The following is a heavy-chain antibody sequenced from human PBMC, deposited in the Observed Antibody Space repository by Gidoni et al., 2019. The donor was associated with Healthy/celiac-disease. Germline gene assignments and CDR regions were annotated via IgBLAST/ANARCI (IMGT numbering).Heavy chain of an antibody. D-gene: IGHD2-21*02. J-gene: IGHJ3*02. Sequence: QVQLVQSGAEVKKPGSSVKVSCKASGGTFSSYAISWVRQAPGQGLEWMGGIIPIFGTANYAQKFQGRVTITADESTSTAYMELSSLRSEDTAVYYCARDFTLPDCGGDCSTDAFDIWGQGTMVTVSS. CDR3: ARDFTLPDCGGDCSTDAFDI. CDR2: IIPIFGTA. V-gene: IGHV1-69*01. CDR1: GGTFSSYA.